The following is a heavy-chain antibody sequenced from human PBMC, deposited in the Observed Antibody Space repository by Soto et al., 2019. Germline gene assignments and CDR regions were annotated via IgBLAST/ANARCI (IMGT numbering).Heavy chain of an antibody. D-gene: IGHD3-22*01. V-gene: IGHV4-59*01. J-gene: IGHJ4*02. CDR3: ALRSMAVVPKY. CDR2: LYYGRSA. CDR1: GDSISSYY. Sequence: QVQLQESGPGLVKPSETLSLTCAVSGDSISSYYCMWIRQPPGKGLESIGYLYYGRSANYNPSLKGRVTLSGDTPTNRGSRPLSFMPAADTAGYYWALRSMAVVPKYWGRGTRAPVSP.